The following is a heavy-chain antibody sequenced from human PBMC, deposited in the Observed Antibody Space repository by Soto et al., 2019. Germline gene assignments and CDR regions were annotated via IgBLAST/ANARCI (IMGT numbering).Heavy chain of an antibody. V-gene: IGHV4-59*08. CDR2: IYYSGST. Sequence: SETLSLTCTVSGGSISSYYWSWIRQPPGKGLEWIGYIYYSGSTNYNPSLKSRVTISVDTSKNQFSLKLSSVTAADTAVYYCARHVQYQLLLYSWFDPWGQGTLVTVSS. CDR1: GGSISSYY. J-gene: IGHJ5*02. D-gene: IGHD2-2*01. CDR3: ARHVQYQLLLYSWFDP.